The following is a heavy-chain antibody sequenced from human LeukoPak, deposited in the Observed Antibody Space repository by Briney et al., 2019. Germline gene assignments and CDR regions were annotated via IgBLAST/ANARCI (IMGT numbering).Heavy chain of an antibody. CDR1: GFTFSSYW. CDR2: IKQDGSEK. V-gene: IGHV3-7*01. CDR3: ARVSRDFYSNYYYYYGMDV. D-gene: IGHD4-11*01. J-gene: IGHJ6*02. Sequence: GGSLRLSCAASGFTFSSYWMGWVRQAPGKGLEWVANIKQDGSEKYYVDSVKGRFTISRDNAKNSLYLQMNSLRAEDTAVYYCARVSRDFYSNYYYYYGMDVWGQGTTVTVSS.